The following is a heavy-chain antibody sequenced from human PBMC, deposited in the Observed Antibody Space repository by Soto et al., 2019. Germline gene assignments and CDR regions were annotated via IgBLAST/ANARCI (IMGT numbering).Heavy chain of an antibody. CDR1: GYTFPSYG. J-gene: IGHJ4*02. D-gene: IGHD2-21*01. CDR2: ISVNNGHA. Sequence: ASVKVSCKTSGYTFPSYGIAWVRQAPVQGPEWMGWISVNNGHALYAQKFLGRVSLTTDTSTTTVYMDLTRLRSDDTAVYYCARYAHPTRTDSTHFANWGRGTLVTVAS. CDR3: ARYAHPTRTDSTHFAN. V-gene: IGHV1-18*04.